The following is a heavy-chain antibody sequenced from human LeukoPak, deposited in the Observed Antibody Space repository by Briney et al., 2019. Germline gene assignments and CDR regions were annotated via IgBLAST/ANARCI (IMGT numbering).Heavy chain of an antibody. CDR3: ARGTVSAVTNWFDP. D-gene: IGHD4-23*01. Sequence: ASVTVSCKASGYTFTGYYMHWVRQAPGQGLEWMGRINPNSGGTNYAQKFQGRVTMTRDTSISTAYMELSRLRSDDTAVYYCARGTVSAVTNWFDPWGQGTLVTVSS. CDR2: INPNSGGT. V-gene: IGHV1-2*06. J-gene: IGHJ5*02. CDR1: GYTFTGYY.